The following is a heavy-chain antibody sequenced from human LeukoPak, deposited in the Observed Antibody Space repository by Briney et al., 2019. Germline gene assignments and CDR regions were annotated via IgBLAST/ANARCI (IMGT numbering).Heavy chain of an antibody. V-gene: IGHV1-69*04. CDR1: GGTFSSYA. CDR3: ARALNDYVTYYYYGMDV. D-gene: IGHD4-17*01. J-gene: IGHJ6*02. CDR2: IIPILGIA. Sequence: GASVKVSCKASGGTFSSYAISWVRQAPGQGLEWMGRIIPILGIANYAQKFQGRVTITADKSTSTAYMELSSLRSEGTAVYYCARALNDYVTYYYYGMDVWGQGTTVTVSS.